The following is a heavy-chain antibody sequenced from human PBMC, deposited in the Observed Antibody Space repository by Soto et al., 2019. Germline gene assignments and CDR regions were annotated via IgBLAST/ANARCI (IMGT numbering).Heavy chain of an antibody. CDR2: ISAYNGNT. CDR3: ARVGEYDFWSGRNWFDP. D-gene: IGHD3-3*01. J-gene: IGHJ5*02. CDR1: GYTFTSYG. Sequence: QVQLVQSGDEVKKPGASVKVSCKASGYTFTSYGISWVRQAPGQGLEWMGWISAYNGNTNYAQKLQGRVTMTTDTSTSTAYMELRSLRSDDTAVYYCARVGEYDFWSGRNWFDPWGQGTLVPVSS. V-gene: IGHV1-18*01.